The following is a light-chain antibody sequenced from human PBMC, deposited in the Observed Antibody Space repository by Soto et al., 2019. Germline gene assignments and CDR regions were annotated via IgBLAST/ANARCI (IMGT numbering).Light chain of an antibody. V-gene: IGLV4-69*01. Sequence: QSVLTQSPSASASLGASVKHTCTLSSGHISYAIAWHQQQPEKGPRYLMKLDSDGSHTKGDAIPDRFSGSSSGAERYLTISSLQSEDEADYYCQTWGTGIHVVFGGGTKLTVL. CDR1: SGHISYA. CDR2: LDSDGSH. J-gene: IGLJ2*01. CDR3: QTWGTGIHVV.